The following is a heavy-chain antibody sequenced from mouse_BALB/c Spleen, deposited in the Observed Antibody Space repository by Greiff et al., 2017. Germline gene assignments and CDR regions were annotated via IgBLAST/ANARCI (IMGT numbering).Heavy chain of an antibody. CDR2: IDPENGNT. Sequence: EVQLQQSGAELVRPGALVKLSCKASGFNFKDYYMHWVKQRPEQGLEWIGWIDPENGNTIYDPKFQGKASLTADTSSNTAYLQLSSLTSEDTAVYYCARFAYYGTRDYWGQGTTLTVSS. CDR1: GFNFKDYY. D-gene: IGHD1-1*01. CDR3: ARFAYYGTRDY. J-gene: IGHJ2*01. V-gene: IGHV14-1*02.